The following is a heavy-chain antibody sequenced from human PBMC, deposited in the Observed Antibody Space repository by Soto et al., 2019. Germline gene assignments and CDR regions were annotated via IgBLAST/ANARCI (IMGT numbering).Heavy chain of an antibody. CDR3: ARGRSSSRY. J-gene: IGHJ4*02. CDR1: GGSISSGGFS. V-gene: IGHV4-31*03. Sequence: QVQLQESGPGLVKPSQTLSLTCTVSGGSISSGGFSWSWIRQHPGKGLEWIGYIHYSGSTYYNPSLRSRVTMSVDTSKNQFSLNLNSVTAADTAVYYSARGRSSSRYWGQGTLVTVSS. CDR2: IHYSGST. D-gene: IGHD6-19*01.